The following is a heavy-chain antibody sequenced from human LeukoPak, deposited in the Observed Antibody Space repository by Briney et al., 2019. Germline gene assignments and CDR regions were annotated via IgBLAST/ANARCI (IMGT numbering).Heavy chain of an antibody. D-gene: IGHD3-22*01. Sequence: GGSLRLSCAASGFSFSSDNMNWVRQAPGKGLEWVSSISSSSSYIYYADSVKGRFTVSRDNAKNSLSLQMNSLRAEDTAVYYCARDNDYYDSSRGMDVWGQGTTVTVSS. CDR1: GFSFSSDN. CDR3: ARDNDYYDSSRGMDV. CDR2: ISSSSSYI. J-gene: IGHJ6*02. V-gene: IGHV3-21*01.